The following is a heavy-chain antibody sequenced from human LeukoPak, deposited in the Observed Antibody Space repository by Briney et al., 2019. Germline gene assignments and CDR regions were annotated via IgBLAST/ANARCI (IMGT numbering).Heavy chain of an antibody. CDR2: IYYSGST. CDR1: GGSLSSSSYY. V-gene: IGHV4-39*01. D-gene: IGHD6-6*01. CDR3: ARRDSSSYNWFDP. J-gene: IGHJ5*02. Sequence: PSETLSLTCTVSGGSLSSSSYYWGWIRQPPGKGLEWIGSIYYSGSTYYNLSLKSRVTISVDTSKNQFSLKLSSVTAADTAVYYCARRDSSSYNWFDPWGQGTLVTVSS.